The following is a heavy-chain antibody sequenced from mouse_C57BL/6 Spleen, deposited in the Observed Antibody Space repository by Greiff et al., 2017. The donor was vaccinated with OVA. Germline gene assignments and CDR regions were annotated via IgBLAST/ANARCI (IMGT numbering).Heavy chain of an antibody. CDR3: ARGVSYFDY. CDR2: IYPGSGNT. V-gene: IGHV1-76*01. CDR1: GYTFTDYY. Sequence: VQLQESGAELVRPGASVKLSCKASGYTFTDYYINWVKQRPGQGLEWIARIYPGSGNTYYNEKFKGKATLTAEKSSSTAYMQLSSLPSEDSAVYFCARGVSYFDYWGQGTTLTVSA. J-gene: IGHJ2*01. D-gene: IGHD6-2*01.